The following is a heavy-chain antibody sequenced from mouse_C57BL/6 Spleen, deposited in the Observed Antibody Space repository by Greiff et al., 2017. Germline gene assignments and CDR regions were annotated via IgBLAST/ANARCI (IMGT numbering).Heavy chain of an antibody. CDR2: IYPGDGDT. CDR1: GYAFSSSW. CDR3: APYDYDGSYAMDY. D-gene: IGHD2-4*01. J-gene: IGHJ4*01. V-gene: IGHV1-82*01. Sequence: VQGVESGPELVKPGASVKISCKASGYAFSSSWMNWVKQRPGKGLEWIGRIYPGDGDTNYNGKFKGKATLTADKSSSTAYMQLSSLTSEDSAVYFCAPYDYDGSYAMDYWGQGTSVTVSS.